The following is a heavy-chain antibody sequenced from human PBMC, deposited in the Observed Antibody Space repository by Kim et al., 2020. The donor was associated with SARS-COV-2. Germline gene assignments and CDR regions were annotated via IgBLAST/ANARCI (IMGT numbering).Heavy chain of an antibody. J-gene: IGHJ6*03. CDR2: INPNSGGP. Sequence: ASVKVSCKASGYTFTGYYMHWVRQAPGQGLEWMGRINPNSGGPNYAQKFQGRVTMTRDTSISTAYMELSRLSSDDTAVYYCARAAWGSGRGGYYMDVWGKGTTVTVSS. D-gene: IGHD6-19*01. V-gene: IGHV1-2*06. CDR3: ARAAWGSGRGGYYMDV. CDR1: GYTFTGYY.